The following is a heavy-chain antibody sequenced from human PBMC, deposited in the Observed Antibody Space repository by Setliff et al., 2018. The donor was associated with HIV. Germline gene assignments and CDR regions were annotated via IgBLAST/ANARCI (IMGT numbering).Heavy chain of an antibody. J-gene: IGHJ4*02. CDR3: TRTPEDYDQYFFDR. Sequence: SETLSLTCSISGGSISNYYWVWIRQSPGKGLEWIGHIHYGGGTYYNPSLESRVSISRDTSKNQFSLKLSSVTAADTAVYYCTRTPEDYDQYFFDRWGQGTLVTVSS. CDR2: IHYGGGT. D-gene: IGHD3-22*01. V-gene: IGHV4-59*08. CDR1: GGSISNYY.